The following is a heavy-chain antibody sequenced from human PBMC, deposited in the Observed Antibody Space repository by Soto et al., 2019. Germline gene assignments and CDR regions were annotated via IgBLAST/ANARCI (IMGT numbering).Heavy chain of an antibody. V-gene: IGHV3-48*03. CDR3: ARQNGSGWEGLFDY. D-gene: IGHD6-19*01. J-gene: IGHJ4*02. CDR2: TSTSDSTM. CDR1: GFTFSDYE. Sequence: GSLRLSCTVSGFTFSDYEVNWVRQAPGKGLEWVSYTSTSDSTMYYADSVKGRFTISRDNAKNSLYLQMNSLRAEDTAVYYCARQNGSGWEGLFDYWGQGTLVTVSS.